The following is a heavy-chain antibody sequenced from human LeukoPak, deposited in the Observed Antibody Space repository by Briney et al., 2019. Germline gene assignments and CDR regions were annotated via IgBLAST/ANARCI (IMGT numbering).Heavy chain of an antibody. CDR1: GFSFSSYE. J-gene: IGHJ4*02. D-gene: IGHD3-22*01. CDR2: ISSGGTTI. V-gene: IGHV3-48*03. Sequence: GGSLRLSCAASGFSFSSYEMNWVRQAPGKGLEWVSYISSGGTTIYYVDAVKGRFTVSRDNAKKSLFLQMNSLRAEDTAVYYCARDPYYYDSSGYYPFDYWGQGTLVTVSS. CDR3: ARDPYYYDSSGYYPFDY.